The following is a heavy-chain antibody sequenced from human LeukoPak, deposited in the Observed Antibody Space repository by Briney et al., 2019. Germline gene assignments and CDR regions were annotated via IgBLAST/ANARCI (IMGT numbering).Heavy chain of an antibody. CDR3: AREGGRNGYRGSDY. V-gene: IGHV1-18*01. J-gene: IGHJ4*02. Sequence: ASVKVSCKASGYTFTSYGIGWVRQAPGQGLEWMGWISTYNGKRNYAQKFQDRVTMTTDTSTSTAYMELRSLRSDDTAEYYCAREGGRNGYRGSDYWGQGTLVTVSS. CDR1: GYTFTSYG. D-gene: IGHD5-24*01. CDR2: ISTYNGKR.